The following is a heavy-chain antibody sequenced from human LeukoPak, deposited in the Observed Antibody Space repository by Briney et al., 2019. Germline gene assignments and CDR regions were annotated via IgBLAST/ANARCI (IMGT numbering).Heavy chain of an antibody. Sequence: GGSLRLSCAASGFTFSSYSMNWVRQAPGKGLEWVSSISSSSSYIYYADSVKGRFTISRDNAKNSLYLQMNSLRAEDTAVYYCARDLDYAHDAFDIWGQGTMVTVSS. V-gene: IGHV3-21*01. J-gene: IGHJ3*02. D-gene: IGHD4-17*01. CDR2: ISSSSSYI. CDR3: ARDLDYAHDAFDI. CDR1: GFTFSSYS.